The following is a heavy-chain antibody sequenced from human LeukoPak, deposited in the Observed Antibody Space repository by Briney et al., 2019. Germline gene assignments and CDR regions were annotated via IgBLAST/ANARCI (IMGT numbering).Heavy chain of an antibody. CDR3: TRRVDSGSYPPGEDFDY. J-gene: IGHJ4*02. Sequence: GGSLRLSCAASGFTFSGSAMHWVRQASGKGLEWVGRIRSKANSYATAYAASVKGRFAISRDDSKNTAYLQMNSLKTEDTAVYYCTRRVDSGSYPPGEDFDYWGQGTLVTVSS. D-gene: IGHD1-26*01. CDR2: IRSKANSYAT. CDR1: GFTFSGSA. V-gene: IGHV3-73*01.